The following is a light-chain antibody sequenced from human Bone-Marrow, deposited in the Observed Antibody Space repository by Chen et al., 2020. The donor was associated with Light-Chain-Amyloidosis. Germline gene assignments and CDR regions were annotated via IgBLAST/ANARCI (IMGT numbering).Light chain of an antibody. CDR2: VAS. Sequence: DIQMTQSPSSLSASVGDRVTITCRASQSINTYLNWYQQKPGKATKLLIYVASRLQGGVPSRFSGSGSGTDFTLTISSLQPEDFATYYCQQSYSIPDTFGQGTKLDIK. J-gene: IGKJ2*01. CDR1: QSINTY. V-gene: IGKV1-39*01. CDR3: QQSYSIPDT.